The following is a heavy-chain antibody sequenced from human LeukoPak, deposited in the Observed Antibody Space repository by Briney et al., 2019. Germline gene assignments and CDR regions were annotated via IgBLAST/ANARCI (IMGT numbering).Heavy chain of an antibody. Sequence: GGSLRLSCAASGFTFSSYAMNWVRQAPGKGLEWVSSFGGNGGNTYYADSVRGRFTISRDNSKNTLYLQMNSLRAEDTAIYFCAKSLNWNFESWGRGTLVTVSS. CDR1: GFTFSSYA. D-gene: IGHD1-1*01. CDR2: FGGNGGNT. V-gene: IGHV3-23*01. J-gene: IGHJ4*02. CDR3: AKSLNWNFES.